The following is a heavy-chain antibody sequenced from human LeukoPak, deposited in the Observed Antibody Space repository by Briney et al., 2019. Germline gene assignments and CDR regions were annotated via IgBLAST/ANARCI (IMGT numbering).Heavy chain of an antibody. D-gene: IGHD1-26*01. CDR2: THYSGST. V-gene: IGHV4-59*08. CDR3: ARQAWNGTYYY. CDR1: GGSISSYY. J-gene: IGHJ4*02. Sequence: SETLSLTCTVSGGSISSYYWSWIRQPPGKGLEWIGHTHYSGSTNYNPSLKSRVTISADTSKNQFSLNLSSVTATDTAVYYCARQAWNGTYYYWGQGTLVTVSS.